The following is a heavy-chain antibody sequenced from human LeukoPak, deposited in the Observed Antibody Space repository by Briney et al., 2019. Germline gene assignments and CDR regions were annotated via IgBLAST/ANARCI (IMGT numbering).Heavy chain of an antibody. Sequence: TSETLSLTCTVSGASINTHYYFWGWIRQPPGKGLEWIGSVAYSGTTFHNPSLKSRLTISADTSQNEFSLNLVSVTAADTAVYYCARHADCLGDCYRDWGRGILVTVSS. CDR3: ARHADCLGDCYRD. CDR2: VAYSGTT. J-gene: IGHJ4*02. CDR1: GASINTHYYF. D-gene: IGHD2-21*02. V-gene: IGHV4-39*01.